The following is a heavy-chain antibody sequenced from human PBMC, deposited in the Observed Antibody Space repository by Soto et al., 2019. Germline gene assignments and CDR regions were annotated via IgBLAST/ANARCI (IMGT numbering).Heavy chain of an antibody. CDR1: GYPFTTYG. J-gene: IGHJ4*01. CDR3: TRENAAAASPTLDY. Sequence: QVQLVQSGPEVKKPGASIKVSCKASGYPFTTYGINWVRQAPGQGLEWMGWISVSNGYTNYAQNLQGRVTMTADTSTNVAYMELRSLRSDDTAVYYCTRENAAAASPTLDYWGHGTLVTASS. V-gene: IGHV1-18*01. D-gene: IGHD6-13*01. CDR2: ISVSNGYT.